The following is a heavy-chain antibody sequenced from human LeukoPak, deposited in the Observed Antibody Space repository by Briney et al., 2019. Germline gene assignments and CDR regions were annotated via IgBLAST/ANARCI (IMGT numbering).Heavy chain of an antibody. D-gene: IGHD4-17*01. CDR2: INSDGSST. V-gene: IGHV3-74*01. Sequence: PGGSLRLSCAASGFTFSSYWMHWVRQAPGKGLVWVSRINSDGSSTSYADSVKGRFTISRDNAKNTLYLQMDSLRAEDTAVYYCARATVTKFRSFYYNYGMDVWGQGTTVTVSS. J-gene: IGHJ6*02. CDR1: GFTFSSYW. CDR3: ARATVTKFRSFYYNYGMDV.